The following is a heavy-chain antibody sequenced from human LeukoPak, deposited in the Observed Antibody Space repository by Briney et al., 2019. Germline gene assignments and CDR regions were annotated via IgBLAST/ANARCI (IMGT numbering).Heavy chain of an antibody. CDR3: ARGENDILTGSLYYMDV. CDR2: ISSSSSYI. J-gene: IGHJ6*03. V-gene: IGHV3-21*01. Sequence: GGSLRLSCAASGFTFSSYEMNWVRQAPGKGLEWVSSISSSSSYIYYADSVKGRFTISRDNAKNSLYLQMNSLRAEDTAVYYCARGENDILTGSLYYMDVWGKGTTVTISS. D-gene: IGHD3-9*01. CDR1: GFTFSSYE.